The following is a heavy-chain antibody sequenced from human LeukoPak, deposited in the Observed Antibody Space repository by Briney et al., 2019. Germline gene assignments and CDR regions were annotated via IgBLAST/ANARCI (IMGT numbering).Heavy chain of an antibody. CDR2: ISSSGST. J-gene: IGHJ4*02. Sequence: PSQTLSLTCTVSGDSISSGDYYWSWIRQPAGKGLEWIGRISSSGSTNYNPSLKSRVTISVDTSKNQFSLKLSSVTAADTAVYYCARENYYDSSAYGGVDYWGQGTLVTVSS. CDR1: GDSISSGDYY. V-gene: IGHV4-61*02. D-gene: IGHD3-22*01. CDR3: ARENYYDSSAYGGVDY.